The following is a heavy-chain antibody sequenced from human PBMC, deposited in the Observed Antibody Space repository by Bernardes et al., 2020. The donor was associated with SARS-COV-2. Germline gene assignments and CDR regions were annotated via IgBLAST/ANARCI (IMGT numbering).Heavy chain of an antibody. CDR1: GGSISSYY. V-gene: IGHV4-59*01. CDR3: ARVIAARHVYYFDY. Sequence: ETLSLTCTVSGGSISSYYWSWIRQPPGKGLEWIGYIYYSGSTNYNPSLKSRVTISVDTSKNQFSLKLSSVTAADTAVYYCARVIAARHVYYFDYWGQGTLVTVSS. J-gene: IGHJ4*02. D-gene: IGHD6-6*01. CDR2: IYYSGST.